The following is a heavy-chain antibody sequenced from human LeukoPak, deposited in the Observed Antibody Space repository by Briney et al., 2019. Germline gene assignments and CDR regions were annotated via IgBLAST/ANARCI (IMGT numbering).Heavy chain of an antibody. Sequence: QPGGSLRLSCAASGFTFSSYAMTWVRQAPGKGLEWVSTITGSGGSTYYADFVKGRFTISRDNSKNTLFLRMNSLRAEDTAVYFCAKQSLYDSSGHFHYWGQGTLVTVSS. CDR2: ITGSGGST. V-gene: IGHV3-23*01. CDR1: GFTFSSYA. D-gene: IGHD3-22*01. J-gene: IGHJ4*02. CDR3: AKQSLYDSSGHFHY.